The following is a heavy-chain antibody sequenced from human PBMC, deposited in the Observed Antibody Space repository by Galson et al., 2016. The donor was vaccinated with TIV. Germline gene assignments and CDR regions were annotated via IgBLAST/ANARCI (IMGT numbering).Heavy chain of an antibody. CDR2: IYHTGST. CDR3: ARDCTSTTCHIYYYGMDV. D-gene: IGHD2-2*02. V-gene: IGHV4-38-2*02. J-gene: IGHJ6*02. CDR1: GYSINSGYY. Sequence: SETLSLTCAVSGYSINSGYYWGWVRQPPGKRLEWIGNIYHTGSTYSNPSLRSRLTMSVDTSKNQFSLILNSVTAADTAVYYCARDCTSTTCHIYYYGMDVWCQGTTVPVSS.